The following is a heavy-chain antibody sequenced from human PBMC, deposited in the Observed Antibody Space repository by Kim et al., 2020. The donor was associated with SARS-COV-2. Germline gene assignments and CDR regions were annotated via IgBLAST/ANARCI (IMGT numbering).Heavy chain of an antibody. Sequence: SETLSLTCTVSGGSISSSSYYWGWIRQPPGKGLEWIGSIYSGSTYYNPSLKSRVTISVDTSKNQFSLKLSSVTATDTAVYYCARHYYGSGSDYWDYYYYGMDVWGQGTTVNVYS. CDR2: IYSGST. J-gene: IGHJ6*01. V-gene: IGHV4-39*01. CDR3: ARHYYGSGSDYWDYYYYGMDV. CDR1: GGSISSSSYY. D-gene: IGHD3-10*01.